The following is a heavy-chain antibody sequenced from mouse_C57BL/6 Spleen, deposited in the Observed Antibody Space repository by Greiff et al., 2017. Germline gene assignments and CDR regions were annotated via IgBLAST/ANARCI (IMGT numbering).Heavy chain of an antibody. CDR2: IDPSDSYT. D-gene: IGHD1-1*01. V-gene: IGHV1-50*01. CDR3: AIHGSWYFDV. J-gene: IGHJ1*03. CDR1: GYTFTSYW. Sequence: QVQLQQPGAELVKPGASVKLSCKASGYTFTSYWMQWVKQRPGQGLEWIGEIDPSDSYTNYNQKFKGKATLTVDTSSSTAYMQLSSLTSEDSAVYYCAIHGSWYFDVWGTGTTVTVSS.